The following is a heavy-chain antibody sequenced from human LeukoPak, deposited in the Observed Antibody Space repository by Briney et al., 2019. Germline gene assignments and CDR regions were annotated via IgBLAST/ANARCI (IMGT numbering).Heavy chain of an antibody. Sequence: PGGSLRLSCAASGFTFSNYWMSWVRQAPGKGLEWVTNIKPDGGDKYYVDSVKGRFTISRDNVQNSLYLQMNSLRAEDTAMYYCARPDAPNIAARPVDYWGQGTLVTVSS. J-gene: IGHJ4*02. D-gene: IGHD6-6*01. CDR2: IKPDGGDK. V-gene: IGHV3-7*03. CDR1: GFTFSNYW. CDR3: ARPDAPNIAARPVDY.